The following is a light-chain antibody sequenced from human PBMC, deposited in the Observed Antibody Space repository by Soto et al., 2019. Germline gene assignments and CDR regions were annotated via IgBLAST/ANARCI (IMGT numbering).Light chain of an antibody. J-gene: IGKJ1*01. CDR1: QSISSW. Sequence: DIQMTQSPSTLSASVGDRVTITCRASQSISSWLAWYQQKPGKAPKLLIYKASSLESGILSRFRASGSGTALTRTISSLQPDDFATYYCQQYNSYPWTFGQGTKVEIK. CDR3: QQYNSYPWT. V-gene: IGKV1-5*03. CDR2: KAS.